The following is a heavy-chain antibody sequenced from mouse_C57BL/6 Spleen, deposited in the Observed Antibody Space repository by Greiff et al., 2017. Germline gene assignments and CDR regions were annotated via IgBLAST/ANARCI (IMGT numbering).Heavy chain of an antibody. CDR2: INPNNGGT. CDR1: GYTFTDYY. Sequence: VQLQQSGPELVKPGASVKISCKASGYTFTDYYMNWVKQSHGKSLEWIGDINPNNGGTSYNQKFKGKATLTVDKSSSTAYMELRSLTSEDSAVYYCAREGTYDYDGFAYWGQGTLVTVSA. V-gene: IGHV1-26*01. D-gene: IGHD2-4*01. CDR3: AREGTYDYDGFAY. J-gene: IGHJ3*01.